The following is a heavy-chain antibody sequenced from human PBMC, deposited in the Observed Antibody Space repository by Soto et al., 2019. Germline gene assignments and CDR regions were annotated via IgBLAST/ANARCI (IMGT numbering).Heavy chain of an antibody. CDR2: IYYSGST. D-gene: IGHD3-10*01. Sequence: SETLSLTCTVSGGSISSGGYYWSWIRQHPGNGLEWIGYIYYSGSTYYNPSLKSRVTISVDTSKNQFSLKLSSVTAADTAVYYCARGLLGVPNWFDPWGQGTLVTVSS. J-gene: IGHJ5*02. CDR1: GGSISSGGYY. CDR3: ARGLLGVPNWFDP. V-gene: IGHV4-31*03.